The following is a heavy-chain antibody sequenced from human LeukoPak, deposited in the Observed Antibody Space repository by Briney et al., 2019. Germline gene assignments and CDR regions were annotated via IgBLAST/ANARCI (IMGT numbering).Heavy chain of an antibody. J-gene: IGHJ4*02. D-gene: IGHD6-19*01. V-gene: IGHV4-61*02. Sequence: PSETLSLTCTVSGGSISSGTYYWSWLRQPAGQGLEWIVRIYTTGGTVYNPSLSSRLTISIDTSKNQFSLKLSSVTAADTAMYYCARHDPGIAMAGTNYFDYWGQGTLVTVSS. CDR2: IYTTGGT. CDR3: ARHDPGIAMAGTNYFDY. CDR1: GGSISSGTYY.